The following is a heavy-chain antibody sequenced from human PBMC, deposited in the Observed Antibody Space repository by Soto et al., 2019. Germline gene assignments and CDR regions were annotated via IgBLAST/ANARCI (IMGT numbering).Heavy chain of an antibody. Sequence: EVQLAESGGGLVLTGGSLRLSCAASGFSFVSYWMHWVRQVPGEGLAWVSRINGNADNSDYADSVKGRFTISRDNAMNRLYLQMDSLRADDTGVYYCVKSRGGNNFDFFDWGQGTLVTVSS. J-gene: IGHJ4*02. V-gene: IGHV3-74*01. D-gene: IGHD2-15*01. CDR3: VKSRGGNNFDFFD. CDR2: INGNADNS. CDR1: GFSFVSYW.